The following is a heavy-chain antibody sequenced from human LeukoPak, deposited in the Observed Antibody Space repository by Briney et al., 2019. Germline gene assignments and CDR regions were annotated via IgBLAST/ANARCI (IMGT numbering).Heavy chain of an antibody. CDR2: ISSSSSYI. V-gene: IGHV3-21*01. CDR1: GFTFSSYS. J-gene: IGHJ4*02. D-gene: IGHD1-26*01. Sequence: PGGSLRLSRAASGFTFSSYSMNWVRQAPGKWLEWVSSISSSSSYIYYADSVKGRFTISRDNAKNSLYLQMNSLRAEDTAVYYCARGDGGAAGYDYWGQGTLVTVSS. CDR3: ARGDGGAAGYDY.